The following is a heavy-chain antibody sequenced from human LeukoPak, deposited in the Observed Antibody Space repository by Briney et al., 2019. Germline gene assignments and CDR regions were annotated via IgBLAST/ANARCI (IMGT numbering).Heavy chain of an antibody. CDR3: ARGYCTNGVCRTFDI. CDR2: ISAYNGNT. CDR1: GYTFTSYG. Sequence: GASVKVSCKASGYTFTSYGISWVRQAPGQGLEWMGWISAYNGNTNYAQKLQGRVTMTTDTSTSTAYMELRSLRSDDTAVYYCARGYCTNGVCRTFDIWGQGTLVTVSS. D-gene: IGHD2-8*01. V-gene: IGHV1-18*01. J-gene: IGHJ4*02.